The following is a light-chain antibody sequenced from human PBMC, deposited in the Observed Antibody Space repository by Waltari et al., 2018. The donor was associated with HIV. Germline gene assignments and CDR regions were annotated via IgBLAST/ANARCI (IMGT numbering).Light chain of an antibody. J-gene: IGLJ3*02. CDR3: AAWDDSLSGRGV. V-gene: IGLV1-47*01. Sequence: QSVLTQPPSASGTPGQRVTISCSGSSSNIGSNYVYWYQQLPGTAPKLLIYRNNQRPSGVPDRVSGSKSVTSASLAISGLRSEDEADYYCAAWDDSLSGRGVFGGGTKLTVL. CDR1: SSNIGSNY. CDR2: RNN.